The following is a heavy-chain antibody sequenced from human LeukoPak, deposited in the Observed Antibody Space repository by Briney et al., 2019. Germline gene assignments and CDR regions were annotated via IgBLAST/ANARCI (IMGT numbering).Heavy chain of an antibody. J-gene: IGHJ4*02. CDR1: GYTFTGYY. Sequence: ASMKVSCKASGYTFTGYYMHWVRQAPGQGLEWMGWINPNSGGTNYAQKFQGRVTMTRDTSISTAYMELSRLRSDDTAVYYCAREANDILTGFIGYWGQGTLVTVSS. CDR3: AREANDILTGFIGY. D-gene: IGHD3-9*01. V-gene: IGHV1-2*02. CDR2: INPNSGGT.